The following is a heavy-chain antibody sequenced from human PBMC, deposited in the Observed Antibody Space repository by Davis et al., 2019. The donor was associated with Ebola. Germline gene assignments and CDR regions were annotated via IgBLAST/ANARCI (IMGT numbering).Heavy chain of an antibody. CDR3: ASAVITIFGVVTELIDY. D-gene: IGHD3-3*01. Sequence: ASVQVSCKASGYTFTSYDINWVRQATGQGLEWMGWMNPNSGNTGYAQKFQGRVTMTRNTSISTAYMELSSLRSEDTAVYYCASAVITIFGVVTELIDYWGQGTLVTVSS. J-gene: IGHJ4*02. CDR1: GYTFTSYD. CDR2: MNPNSGNT. V-gene: IGHV1-8*01.